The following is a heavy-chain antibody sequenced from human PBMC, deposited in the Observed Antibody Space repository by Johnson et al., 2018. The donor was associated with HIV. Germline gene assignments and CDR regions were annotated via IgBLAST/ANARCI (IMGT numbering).Heavy chain of an antibody. CDR2: TRYDGSNK. J-gene: IGHJ3*02. CDR3: AKDRTGFDAFDI. D-gene: IGHD1-1*01. V-gene: IGHV3-30*02. Sequence: QVQLVESRGGVVQPGGSLRLSCAASGFTFSSYGMHWVRQAPGKGLEWVAFTRYDGSNKYYADSVKGRFTISRDNSKNTLYLQMNSLRAEDTAVYYCAKDRTGFDAFDIWGQGTMVTVSS. CDR1: GFTFSSYG.